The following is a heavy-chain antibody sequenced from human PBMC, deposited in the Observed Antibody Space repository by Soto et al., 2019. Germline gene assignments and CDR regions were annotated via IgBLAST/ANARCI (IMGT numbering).Heavy chain of an antibody. V-gene: IGHV1-69*02. CDR2: IIPILGIA. CDR3: ARAYYYDSSGYYYQFYFDY. CDR1: GGTFSSYT. D-gene: IGHD3-22*01. J-gene: IGHJ4*02. Sequence: QVQLVQSGAEVKKPGSSVKVSCKASGGTFSSYTISWVRQAPGQGLEWMGRIIPILGIANYAQKFQGRVTITADKSTSTAYMELSSLRSEDTAVYYCARAYYYDSSGYYYQFYFDYWGQGTLVTVSS.